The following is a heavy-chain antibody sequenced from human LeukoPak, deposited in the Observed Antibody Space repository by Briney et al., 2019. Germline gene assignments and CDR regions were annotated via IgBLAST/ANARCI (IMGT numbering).Heavy chain of an antibody. CDR2: IYWNDDK. CDR3: ARLHIVVVTALLGYYFDY. D-gene: IGHD2-21*02. J-gene: IGHJ4*02. Sequence: SGPTLVKPTQTLTLTCTFSGFSLSTSGVGVGWIRQPPGKALEWLALIYWNDDKRYSPSLKSRLTITKDTSKNQVVLTMTNMDPVDTATYYCARLHIVVVTALLGYYFDYWGQGTLVTVSS. CDR1: GFSLSTSGVG. V-gene: IGHV2-5*01.